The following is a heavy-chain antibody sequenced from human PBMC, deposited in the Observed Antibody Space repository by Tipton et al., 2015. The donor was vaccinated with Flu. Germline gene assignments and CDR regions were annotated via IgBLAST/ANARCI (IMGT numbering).Heavy chain of an antibody. V-gene: IGHV1-18*01. J-gene: IGHJ6*02. D-gene: IGHD1-26*01. CDR2: ISGYNGDT. CDR1: GYTFTNFG. CDR3: ARDRGSYNIHLEYHYYYGMDV. Sequence: QLVQSGVEVKKPGASVKVSCKASGYTFTNFGITWVRQAPGQGLEWMSWISGYNGDTNYAEKLQGRVTMTTDASTHTAYMELRSLKSDDTAMYYCARDRGSYNIHLEYHYYYGMDVWGQGTTVTVSS.